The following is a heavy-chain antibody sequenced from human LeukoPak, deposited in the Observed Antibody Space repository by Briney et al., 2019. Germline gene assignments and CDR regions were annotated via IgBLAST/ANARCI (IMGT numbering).Heavy chain of an antibody. CDR2: IYHSGST. Sequence: SETLSLTCAVSGYSISSGYYWGWIRHPPGNGLEWIGSIYHSGSTYYNPSLKSRVTISVDTSKNQFSLKLSSVTAADTAVYYCASQYYDFWSGYYYFAYWGQGTLVTVSS. J-gene: IGHJ4*02. V-gene: IGHV4-38-2*01. CDR3: ASQYYDFWSGYYYFAY. CDR1: GYSISSGYY. D-gene: IGHD3-3*01.